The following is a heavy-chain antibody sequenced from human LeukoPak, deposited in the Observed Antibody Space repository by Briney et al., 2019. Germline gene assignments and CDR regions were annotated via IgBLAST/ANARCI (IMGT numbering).Heavy chain of an antibody. D-gene: IGHD2-15*01. V-gene: IGHV5-51*01. J-gene: IGHJ5*02. Sequence: GGSLQISCKGAGARFTSYWIGWGRRMPGKGLEGMGIIYTGGSDTRYSPSFQGQVTISADKSISTAYLQWSSLKASDTAMYYCARQSCSGGSCYLNWFDPWGQGTLVTVSS. CDR1: GARFTSYW. CDR3: ARQSCSGGSCYLNWFDP. CDR2: IYTGGSDT.